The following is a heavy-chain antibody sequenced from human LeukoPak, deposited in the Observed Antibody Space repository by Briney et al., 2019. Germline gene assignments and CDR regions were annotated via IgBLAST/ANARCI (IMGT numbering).Heavy chain of an antibody. D-gene: IGHD3-3*01. CDR2: LSYEENVSDRGLP. CDR1: GDPITDRGWS. V-gene: IGHV4-39*02. CDR3: ARLTLTGVGGRGWFDS. Sequence: PSETLPLTCFVSGDPITDRGWSSGWVPKPPGKRLEWFGTLSYEENVSDRGLPYYNQCLKSRVTISADTSKSHLSLNLISVTAADTASYYCARLTLTGVGGRGWFDSWGQGALVIVSS. J-gene: IGHJ5*01.